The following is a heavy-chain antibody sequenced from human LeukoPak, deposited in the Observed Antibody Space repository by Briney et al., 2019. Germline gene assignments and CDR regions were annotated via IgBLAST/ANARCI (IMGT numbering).Heavy chain of an antibody. CDR3: AEHRGPNDPFDY. V-gene: IGHV3-23*01. D-gene: IGHD1-1*01. Sequence: GGSLRLSCAASGFTFSSYAMSWVRQAPGKGLEWVSAISGSGGSTYYADSVKGRFTISRDNSKSTLYLQMNSLRAEDTAVYYCAEHRGPNDPFDYWGQGTLVTVSS. J-gene: IGHJ4*02. CDR2: ISGSGGST. CDR1: GFTFSSYA.